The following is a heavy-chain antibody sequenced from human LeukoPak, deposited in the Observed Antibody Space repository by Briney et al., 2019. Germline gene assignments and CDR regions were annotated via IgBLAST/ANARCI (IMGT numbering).Heavy chain of an antibody. D-gene: IGHD5-18*01. CDR3: ARDSWEGYSYGYGY. V-gene: IGHV3-48*03. Sequence: GGSLRLSRAPSVFTFSSYEMNWVRQGPGEGGEWVSYISSSGSTIYYADSVKGRFSISRNNAKNSLCLQMNSLRAEDTAVYYCARDSWEGYSYGYGYWGQGTLVTVSS. CDR2: ISSSGSTI. CDR1: VFTFSSYE. J-gene: IGHJ4*02.